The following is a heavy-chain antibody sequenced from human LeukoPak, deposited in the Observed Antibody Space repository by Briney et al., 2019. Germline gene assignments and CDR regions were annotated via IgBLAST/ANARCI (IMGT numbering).Heavy chain of an antibody. Sequence: MPSETLSLTCTVSGGSISSSSYYWGWIRQPPGKGLEWIGSIYYSGSTYYNPSLKSRVTISVDTSKNQFSLKLSSVTAADTAVYYCARQNYVWGSYRQKYYFDYWGQGTLVTVSS. CDR1: GGSISSSSYY. CDR3: ARQNYVWGSYRQKYYFDY. V-gene: IGHV4-39*07. CDR2: IYYSGST. D-gene: IGHD3-16*02. J-gene: IGHJ4*02.